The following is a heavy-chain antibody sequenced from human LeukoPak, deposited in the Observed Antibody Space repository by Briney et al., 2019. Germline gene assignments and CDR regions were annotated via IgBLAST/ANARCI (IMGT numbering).Heavy chain of an antibody. D-gene: IGHD6-13*01. Sequence: QPGGSLRLSCAASGFTFSSYAMHWVRQAPGKGLEWVAVISYDGSNKYYADSVKRRFTISRDNSKNTLYLQMNSLRAEDTAVYYRAKDGGIAATGYYFDYWGQGTLVTVSS. CDR1: GFTFSSYA. CDR3: AKDGGIAATGYYFDY. J-gene: IGHJ4*02. CDR2: ISYDGSNK. V-gene: IGHV3-30-3*01.